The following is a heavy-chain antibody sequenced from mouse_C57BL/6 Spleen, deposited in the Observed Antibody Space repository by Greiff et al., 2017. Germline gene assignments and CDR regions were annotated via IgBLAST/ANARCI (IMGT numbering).Heavy chain of an antibody. J-gene: IGHJ1*03. CDR1: GYTFTSYW. CDR2: IDPSDSYT. V-gene: IGHV1-69*01. Sequence: QVQLKQPGAELVMPGASVKLSCKASGYTFTSYWMHWVKQRPGQGLEWIGEIDPSDSYTNYNQKFKGKSTLTVDKSSSTAYMQLSSLTSEDSAVYYCARFSPWYFDVWGTGTTVTVSS. CDR3: ARFSPWYFDV.